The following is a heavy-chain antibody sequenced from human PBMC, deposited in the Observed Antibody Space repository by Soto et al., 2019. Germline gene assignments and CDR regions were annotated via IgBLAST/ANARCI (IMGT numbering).Heavy chain of an antibody. CDR3: ARGRYCLTGRCFPNWFDS. Sequence: LSLTCSVSGDSISNLDYFWAWIRQPPGQALEYIGYIYKSATTYYNPSFESRVAISVDTSKSQFSLNATSVTAADTAVYFCARGRYCLTGRCFPNWFDSWGQGALVTVSS. J-gene: IGHJ5*01. CDR2: IYKSATT. CDR1: GDSISNLDYF. V-gene: IGHV4-30-4*01. D-gene: IGHD7-27*01.